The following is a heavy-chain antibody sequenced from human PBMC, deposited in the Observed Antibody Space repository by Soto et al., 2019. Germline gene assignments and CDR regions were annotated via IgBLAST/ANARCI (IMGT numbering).Heavy chain of an antibody. CDR1: GFTFSSYA. Sequence: GGSLRLSCAASGFTFSSYAMSWVRQAPGKGLEWVSAISGSGGSTYYADSVKGRFTISRDNSKNTLYLQMNSLRAEDTAVYYCAKVRTDGPSIAAAGHFDYWGQGTLVTVSS. CDR3: AKVRTDGPSIAAAGHFDY. V-gene: IGHV3-23*01. CDR2: ISGSGGST. J-gene: IGHJ4*02. D-gene: IGHD6-13*01.